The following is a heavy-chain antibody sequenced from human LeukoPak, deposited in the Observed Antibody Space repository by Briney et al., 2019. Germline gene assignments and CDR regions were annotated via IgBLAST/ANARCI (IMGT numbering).Heavy chain of an antibody. Sequence: GSSVKVSCKASGGTFSSYTISWVRQAPGQGLEWMGRIIPIPGIANYAQKFQGRVTITADKSTSTAYMELSSLRSEDTAVYYCAPTYYDFWSGYYDGWFDPWGQGTLVTVSS. J-gene: IGHJ5*02. V-gene: IGHV1-69*02. CDR1: GGTFSSYT. CDR2: IIPIPGIA. CDR3: APTYYDFWSGYYDGWFDP. D-gene: IGHD3-3*01.